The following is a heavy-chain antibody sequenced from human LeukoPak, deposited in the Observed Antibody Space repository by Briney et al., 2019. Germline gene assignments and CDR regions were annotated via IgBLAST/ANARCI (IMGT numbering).Heavy chain of an antibody. CDR3: APQTMILVL. J-gene: IGHJ4*02. Sequence: GGSLRLSCAASGFTVSSNYMSWVRQAPGKGLEWVANIKEDGSKTDYVDSAKGRFTISRDNAKNSVFLQMNSLRAEDTAVYYCAPQTMILVLGGQGTLVTVSS. D-gene: IGHD3-22*01. CDR2: IKEDGSKT. V-gene: IGHV3-7*01. CDR1: GFTVSSNY.